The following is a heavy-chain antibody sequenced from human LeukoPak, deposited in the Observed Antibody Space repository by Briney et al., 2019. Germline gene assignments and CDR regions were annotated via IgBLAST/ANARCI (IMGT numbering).Heavy chain of an antibody. CDR1: GYTFPSYD. D-gene: IGHD1-26*01. Sequence: ASVKVSCKTSGYTFPSYDINWVRQATGQGLEWMGWTNPNSGNTGYTQKFQGRVTISRNTSITTAYMNLSSLRSEDTAVYYCARGPKWTGSYYYFDYWGQGTLVTVSS. J-gene: IGHJ4*02. V-gene: IGHV1-8*01. CDR2: TNPNSGNT. CDR3: ARGPKWTGSYYYFDY.